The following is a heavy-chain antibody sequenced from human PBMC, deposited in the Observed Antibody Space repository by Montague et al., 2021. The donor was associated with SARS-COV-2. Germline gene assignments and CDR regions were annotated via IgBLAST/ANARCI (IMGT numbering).Heavy chain of an antibody. V-gene: IGHV6-1*01. CDR3: ARGLWFGELLSLYYYYGMDV. CDR1: GDSVSSNSSA. D-gene: IGHD3-10*01. CDR2: TYYRSKWYN. J-gene: IGHJ6*02. Sequence: CAISGDSVSSNSSAWNWIRQSPSRGLEWLGRTYYRSKWYNDYAVXVKSRITINPDTSKNQFSLQLNSVTPEDTAVYYCARGLWFGELLSLYYYYGMDVWGQGTTVTGSS.